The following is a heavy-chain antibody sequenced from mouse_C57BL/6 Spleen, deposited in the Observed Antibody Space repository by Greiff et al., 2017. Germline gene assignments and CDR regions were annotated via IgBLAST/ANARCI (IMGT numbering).Heavy chain of an antibody. Sequence: EVKLMESGGDLVKPGGSLKLSCAASGFTFSSYGMSWVRQTPDKRLEWVATISSGGSYTYYPDSVKGRFTISRDNAKNTLYLQMSSLRYEDTAMNYCARWTMVTNYAMDYWGQGTSVTVSA. CDR2: ISSGGSYT. J-gene: IGHJ4*01. CDR1: GFTFSSYG. D-gene: IGHD2-2*01. V-gene: IGHV5-6*01. CDR3: ARWTMVTNYAMDY.